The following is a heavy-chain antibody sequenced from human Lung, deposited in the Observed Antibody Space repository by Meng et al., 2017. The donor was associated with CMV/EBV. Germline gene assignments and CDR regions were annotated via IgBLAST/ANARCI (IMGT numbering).Heavy chain of an antibody. CDR1: GFTFRSFG. D-gene: IGHD7-27*01. CDR3: ARDHKHWDFDP. J-gene: IGHJ5*02. Sequence: GGSLRLXCSASGFTFRSFGMHWIRQAPGKGLEWVAVVHSDGFDKNYVDSVKDRFIISRDNSNNTQSLQMNSLRAEDTAVYYCARDHKHWDFDPWGQGTLVTVSS. CDR2: VHSDGFDK. V-gene: IGHV3-30*02.